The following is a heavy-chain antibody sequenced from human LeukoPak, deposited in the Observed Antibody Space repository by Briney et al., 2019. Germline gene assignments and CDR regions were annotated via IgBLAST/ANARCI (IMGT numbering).Heavy chain of an antibody. CDR1: GFTFGDYA. V-gene: IGHV3-49*04. D-gene: IGHD2-2*01. CDR2: IRSKAYGGTT. Sequence: GGSLRPSCTASGFTFGDYAMSWVRQAPGKGLEWVGFIRSKAYGGTTEYAASVKGRFTISRDDSKSIAYLQMNSLKTEDTAVYYCMVDCSSTSCYDYWGQGTLVTVSS. CDR3: MVDCSSTSCYDY. J-gene: IGHJ4*02.